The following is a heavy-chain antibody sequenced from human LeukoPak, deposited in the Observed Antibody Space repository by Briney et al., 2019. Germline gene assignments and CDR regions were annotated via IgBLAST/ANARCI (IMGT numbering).Heavy chain of an antibody. Sequence: ASVKVSCKASGYTFTGYYMHWVRQAPGQGLEWMGRINPNSGGTNYAQKFQGRVTMTRDTPISTAYMELSRLRSDDTAVYYCARARITYYYDSSGYYSLFHWGQGTLVTVSS. CDR1: GYTFTGYY. J-gene: IGHJ4*02. CDR3: ARARITYYYDSSGYYSLFH. CDR2: INPNSGGT. D-gene: IGHD3-22*01. V-gene: IGHV1-2*06.